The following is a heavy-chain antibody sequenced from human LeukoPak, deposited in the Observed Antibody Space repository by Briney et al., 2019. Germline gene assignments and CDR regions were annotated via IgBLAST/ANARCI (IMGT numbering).Heavy chain of an antibody. CDR1: GFSLSTSGVG. CDR3: AHRPQLASPFDY. Sequence: SGPTLVNPTQTLTLTCTFSGFSLSTSGVGVGWIRQPPGKALEWLVLIYWDDTKRYSPSLKSRLTITKDTSKNQVVLTMTNMDPVDTATYYCAHRPQLASPFDYWGQGTLVTVSS. J-gene: IGHJ4*02. D-gene: IGHD5-24*01. CDR2: IYWDDTK. V-gene: IGHV2-5*02.